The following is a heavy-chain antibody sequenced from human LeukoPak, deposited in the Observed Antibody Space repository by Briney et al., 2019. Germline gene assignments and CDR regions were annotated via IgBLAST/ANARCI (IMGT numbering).Heavy chain of an antibody. CDR2: INPNSGDT. D-gene: IGHD2-15*01. Sequence: ASVKVSCKASGYTFTGYHMHWVRQAPGQGLEWMGRINPNSGDTNYAQKLQGRVTMTTDTSTSTAYMELRSLRSDDTAVYYCARDRTGRYCSGGSCYDWFDPWGQGTLVTVSS. V-gene: IGHV1-2*06. CDR1: GYTFTGYH. J-gene: IGHJ5*02. CDR3: ARDRTGRYCSGGSCYDWFDP.